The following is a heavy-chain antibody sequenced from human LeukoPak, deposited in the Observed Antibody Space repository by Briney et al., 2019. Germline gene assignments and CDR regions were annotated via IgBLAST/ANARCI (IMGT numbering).Heavy chain of an antibody. CDR2: INWNGGST. V-gene: IGHV3-20*04. Sequence: GGSLRLSCAASGFTFDDYGMSWVRQAPGKGLEWVSGINWNGGSTGYADSVKGRFTISRDNAKNSLYLQMNSLRAEDTAVYYCVRDEEWGSYEIWGQGTMVTVSS. CDR3: VRDEEWGSYEI. D-gene: IGHD7-27*01. CDR1: GFTFDDYG. J-gene: IGHJ3*02.